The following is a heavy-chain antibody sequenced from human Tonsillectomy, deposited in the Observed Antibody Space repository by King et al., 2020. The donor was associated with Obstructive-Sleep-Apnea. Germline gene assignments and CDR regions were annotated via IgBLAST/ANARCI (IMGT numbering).Heavy chain of an antibody. J-gene: IGHJ3*02. V-gene: IGHV3-7*03. CDR1: GFTFSSYW. CDR3: ARIAQVAVAAFDI. D-gene: IGHD6-19*01. CDR2: PKQDGSEK. Sequence: VQLVQSGGGLVQPGGSLRLSCAASGFTFSSYWMSWVRQGPGKGLEWVANPKQDGSEKYYADSVKGRFTISRDNAKNSLYLQMKSLRAEDPAVYYCARIAQVAVAAFDIWGQGTMVTVSS.